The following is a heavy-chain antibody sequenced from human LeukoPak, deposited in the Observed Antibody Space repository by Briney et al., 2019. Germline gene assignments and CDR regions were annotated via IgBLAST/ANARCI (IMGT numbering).Heavy chain of an antibody. Sequence: GGSLRLSCAASGFTFSTYWMSWVRQAPGKGLEWVANIKQDGSEKYYVDSVKGRFTVSRDNAKNSLYLQMNTLRPEDTAVYYCARERQNKDFWSGGDYWGQGTLVTVSS. V-gene: IGHV3-7*01. CDR3: ARERQNKDFWSGGDY. CDR1: GFTFSTYW. D-gene: IGHD3-3*01. J-gene: IGHJ4*02. CDR2: IKQDGSEK.